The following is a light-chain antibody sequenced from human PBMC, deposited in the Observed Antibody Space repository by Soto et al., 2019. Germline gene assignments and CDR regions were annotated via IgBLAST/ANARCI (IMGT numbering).Light chain of an antibody. J-gene: IGKJ5*01. CDR3: QQYANSPIT. CDR1: KSVNSRY. V-gene: IGKV3-20*01. CDR2: GAS. Sequence: IVWTQSPGTLSLSPWERATLSCRAIKSVNSRYLAWYQQKPGQAPRFLIYGASSRATGIPDRFSGSGSGTDFTLTISRLEPGDFAVYYCQQYANSPITFGQGTRLEIK.